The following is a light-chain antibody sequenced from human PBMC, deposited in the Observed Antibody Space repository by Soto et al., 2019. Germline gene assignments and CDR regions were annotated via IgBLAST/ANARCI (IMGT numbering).Light chain of an antibody. Sequence: DIQMTQSPSSLSASVGDRVTITCRASQNITIFLNWYHHKPGKAPNLLIYAASSLQSGVPSRFSGSGSGTDFTLTISSLQPEDFATYSCQQSYSTPYSFGQGTNLEIK. CDR1: QNITIF. CDR2: AAS. J-gene: IGKJ2*01. V-gene: IGKV1-39*01. CDR3: QQSYSTPYS.